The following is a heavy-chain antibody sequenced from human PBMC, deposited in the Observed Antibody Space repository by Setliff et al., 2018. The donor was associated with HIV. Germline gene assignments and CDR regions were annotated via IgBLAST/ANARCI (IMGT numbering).Heavy chain of an antibody. V-gene: IGHV3-7*03. CDR2: MNQDGSTK. CDR3: ARGPGWGALDI. D-gene: IGHD1-26*01. J-gene: IGHJ3*02. CDR1: GFLFGNSW. Sequence: GASVKVSCVASGFLFGNSWMVWVRHTPGTGLEWVAVMNQDGSTKNYVDSAKGRFTISRDNAKNSLYLQMDSLRDDDTAVYYCARGPGWGALDIWGQGTMVTVSS.